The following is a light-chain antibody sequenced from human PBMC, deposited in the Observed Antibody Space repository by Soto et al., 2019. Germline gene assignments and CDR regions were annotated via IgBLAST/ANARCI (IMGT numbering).Light chain of an antibody. CDR3: QNYFSAPLT. CDR2: AAS. Sequence: DIQMTHSPSSLSASVGDRVTISCRASQDITNYLAWYQQKSGKAPKLLVYAASTLQSGVPSRFSGGGPGTEFTLTISSLQPEDVATYYCQNYFSAPLTFGGGTRAEIQ. J-gene: IGKJ4*01. V-gene: IGKV1-27*01. CDR1: QDITNY.